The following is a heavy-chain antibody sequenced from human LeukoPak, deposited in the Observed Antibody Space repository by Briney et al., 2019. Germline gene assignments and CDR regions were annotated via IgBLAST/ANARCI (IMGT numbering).Heavy chain of an antibody. CDR1: GGSISSYY. CDR2: IYSSGST. Sequence: PSETLSLTCTVSGGSISSYYWSWIRQPAGKGLQWIGRIYSSGSTNYSPSLKSRVTMSVDTSKNQFSLRLTSVTAADTAVYYCARDLGFWSGPDYWGQGTLFTVSS. J-gene: IGHJ4*02. V-gene: IGHV4-4*07. D-gene: IGHD3-3*01. CDR3: ARDLGFWSGPDY.